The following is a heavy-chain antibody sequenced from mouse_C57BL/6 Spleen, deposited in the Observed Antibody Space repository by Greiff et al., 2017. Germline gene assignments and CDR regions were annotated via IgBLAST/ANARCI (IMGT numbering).Heavy chain of an antibody. D-gene: IGHD2-10*01. Sequence: EVMLVESGGGLVKPGGSLKLSCAASGFTFSDYGMHWVRQAPEQGLEWVAYISSGSSTIYYADTVKGRFTISRDNAKNTLFLQMTSLRSEDTAMYYCASPYYGNYESLVAYWGQGTLVTVSA. J-gene: IGHJ3*01. CDR2: ISSGSSTI. V-gene: IGHV5-17*01. CDR3: ASPYYGNYESLVAY. CDR1: GFTFSDYG.